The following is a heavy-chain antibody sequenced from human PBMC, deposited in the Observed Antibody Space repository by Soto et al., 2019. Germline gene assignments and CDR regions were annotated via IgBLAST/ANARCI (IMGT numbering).Heavy chain of an antibody. CDR1: GYTFSTYY. CDR3: ARYDYNGYYFDY. CDR2: INPSGGST. Sequence: QVQLVQSGAEVKKPGASVKVSCKASGYTFSTYYMHWVRQAPGQGYEWMGIINPSGGSTTYAQKYQVRVTMTRDTATTTVYMELSSLKSEDTAVYYCARYDYNGYYFDYWGQGTLVTVCS. D-gene: IGHD4-4*01. J-gene: IGHJ4*02. V-gene: IGHV1-46*01.